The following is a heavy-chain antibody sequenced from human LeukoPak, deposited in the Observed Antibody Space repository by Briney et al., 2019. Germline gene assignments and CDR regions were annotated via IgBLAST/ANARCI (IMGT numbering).Heavy chain of an antibody. CDR2: IIPIFGTA. Sequence: SVKVSCKASGGTFSSCAISWVRQAPGQGLEWMGGIIPIFGTANYAQKFQGRVTITADESTSTAYMELSSLRSEDTAVYYCARANLPYYDSSGYYSADAFDIWGQGTMVTVSS. V-gene: IGHV1-69*13. J-gene: IGHJ3*02. CDR1: GGTFSSCA. CDR3: ARANLPYYDSSGYYSADAFDI. D-gene: IGHD3-22*01.